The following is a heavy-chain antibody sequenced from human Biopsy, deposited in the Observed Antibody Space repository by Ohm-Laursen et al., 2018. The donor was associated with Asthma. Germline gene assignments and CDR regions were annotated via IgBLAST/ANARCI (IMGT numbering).Heavy chain of an antibody. V-gene: IGHV3-30*03. J-gene: IGHJ1*01. CDR1: GFTFSSYG. CDR2: ISYDGSNK. D-gene: IGHD2-21*01. Sequence: SLRLSCAASGFTFSSYGMHWVRQAPGKGLEWVAVISYDGSNKYYADSVKGRFTISRDNSKNTLYLQISSLRAEDTAVYYCATDRGALVVLLGFRFQHWGQGSLVSVSS. CDR3: ATDRGALVVLLGFRFQH.